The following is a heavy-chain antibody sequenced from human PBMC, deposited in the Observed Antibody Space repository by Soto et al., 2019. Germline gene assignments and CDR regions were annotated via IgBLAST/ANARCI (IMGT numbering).Heavy chain of an antibody. CDR3: ARDPVVVVAAHYFDY. CDR2: ISSTSTYI. D-gene: IGHD2-15*01. V-gene: IGHV3-21*01. CDR1: GFTFSSYS. Sequence: EVQLVESGGGMVKTRGSLRLSCAASGFTFSSYSMNWVRQAPGKGLEWVSSISSTSTYIYYAVSLKGRFTISRDNAKNSLYLHMNSLSAEDTAVYFCARDPVVVVAAHYFDYWGQGTLVTVS. J-gene: IGHJ4*02.